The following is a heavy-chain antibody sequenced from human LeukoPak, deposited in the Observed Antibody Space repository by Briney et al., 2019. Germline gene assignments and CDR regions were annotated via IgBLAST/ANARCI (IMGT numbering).Heavy chain of an antibody. CDR3: ARGQLPTFDY. D-gene: IGHD2-2*01. CDR1: GFTLTSYS. V-gene: IGHV3-21*01. CDR2: IGSSSNYI. Sequence: GGSLRLSCAASGFTLTSYSINWVRQAPGKGLEWVSSIGSSSNYIYYADSLKGRFTISRDNAKNSLYLQVNSLRAEDTAMYFCARGQLPTFDYWGQGTLVTVSS. J-gene: IGHJ4*02.